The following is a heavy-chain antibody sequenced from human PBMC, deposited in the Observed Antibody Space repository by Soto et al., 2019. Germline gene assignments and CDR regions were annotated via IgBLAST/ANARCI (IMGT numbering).Heavy chain of an antibody. Sequence: QVQLQQWGAGLLKPSETLSLTCAVFGGSLSDYNWNWIRQSPGKGPEFIGEINHFGATNHNPSLKSRITMSVDTSKRQFSLKLSSVTAADTAVYYCATNTEFKYEYWGQGALVTVSS. D-gene: IGHD7-27*01. CDR3: ATNTEFKYEY. J-gene: IGHJ4*02. V-gene: IGHV4-34*02. CDR1: GGSLSDYN. CDR2: INHFGAT.